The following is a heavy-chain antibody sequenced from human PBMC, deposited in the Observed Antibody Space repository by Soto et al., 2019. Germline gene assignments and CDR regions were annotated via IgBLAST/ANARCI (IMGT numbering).Heavy chain of an antibody. D-gene: IGHD3-16*01. J-gene: IGHJ5*02. Sequence: QVQLMQSGAEVRKPGASVKVSCRASGCTFTDYDINWVRQATGQGLEWLGWMTPNSGNTGYALKFQGRVTLTTDISRSTAYMELSSLTSEDTAVYYCARNLYNTGDFDHWGQGTLVTVSS. V-gene: IGHV1-8*02. CDR1: GCTFTDYD. CDR2: MTPNSGNT. CDR3: ARNLYNTGDFDH.